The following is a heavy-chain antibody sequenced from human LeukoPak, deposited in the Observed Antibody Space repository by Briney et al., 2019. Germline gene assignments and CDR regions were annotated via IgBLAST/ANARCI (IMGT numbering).Heavy chain of an antibody. D-gene: IGHD1-1*01. Sequence: SETLSLTCTVSGYSISSGYYWGWIRQPPGKGLEWIGSIYHSGSTYYNPSLKSRVTISVDTSKNQFSLKLSSVTAADTAVYYCARDYSLERYYYYYMDVWGKGTTVTISS. J-gene: IGHJ6*03. CDR1: GYSISSGYY. CDR2: IYHSGST. CDR3: ARDYSLERYYYYYMDV. V-gene: IGHV4-38-2*02.